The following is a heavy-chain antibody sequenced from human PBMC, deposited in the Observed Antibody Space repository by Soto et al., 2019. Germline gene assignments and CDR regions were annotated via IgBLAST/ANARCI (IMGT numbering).Heavy chain of an antibody. Sequence: SGPTLVNPRQTLTLTCTFSGFSLSTSGMCVSWIRQPPGKALEWLARIDWDDDKYYSTSLKTRLTISKDTSKNQVVLTMTNMDPVDTATYYCARSANILDYYYYYMEVWGKGTTVTVSS. CDR1: GFSLSTSGMC. J-gene: IGHJ6*03. CDR3: ARSANILDYYYYYMEV. V-gene: IGHV2-70*11. CDR2: IDWDDDK.